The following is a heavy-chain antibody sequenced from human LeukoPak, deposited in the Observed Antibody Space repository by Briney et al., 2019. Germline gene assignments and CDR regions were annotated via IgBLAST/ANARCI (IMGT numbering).Heavy chain of an antibody. D-gene: IGHD4-17*01. CDR3: ARGRGTMTTVTTMGY. CDR1: GYTFTSYD. V-gene: IGHV1-8*03. J-gene: IGHJ4*02. Sequence: ASVKVSCKASGYTFTSYDISWVRQATGQGLEWMGWMNPNSGNTGYAQKFQGRVTITRNTSISTAYMELSSLRSEDTAVYYCARGRGTMTTVTTMGYWGQGTLVTVSS. CDR2: MNPNSGNT.